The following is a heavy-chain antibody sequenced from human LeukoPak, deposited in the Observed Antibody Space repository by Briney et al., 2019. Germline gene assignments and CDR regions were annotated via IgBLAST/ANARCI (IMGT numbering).Heavy chain of an antibody. D-gene: IGHD5-24*01. CDR1: GGTFSSYA. CDR2: IIPIFGTA. CDR3: AKTGSNLGRDGYNYRL. J-gene: IGHJ4*02. Sequence: GASVKVSCKASGGTFSSYAISWVRQAPGQGLEWMGGIIPIFGTANYAQKFQGRVTITADESTSTAYMELSSLRSEDTAVYYCAKTGSNLGRDGYNYRLWGQGTLVTVSS. V-gene: IGHV1-69*13.